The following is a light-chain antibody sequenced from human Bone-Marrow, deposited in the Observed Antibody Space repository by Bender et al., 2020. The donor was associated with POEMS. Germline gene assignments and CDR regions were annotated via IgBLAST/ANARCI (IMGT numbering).Light chain of an antibody. CDR3: SSFASITTLV. CDR2: DVT. V-gene: IGLV2-14*03. J-gene: IGLJ1*01. Sequence: QSALTQPASVSGSPGQSITISCSGTSSDVGGHNYVSWYQQSAGKTPNLIIYDVTHRPSGVSARFSGSKSGNTASLTISGLQAEDEGIYCCSSFASITTLVFGSGTWLTVL. CDR1: SSDVGGHNY.